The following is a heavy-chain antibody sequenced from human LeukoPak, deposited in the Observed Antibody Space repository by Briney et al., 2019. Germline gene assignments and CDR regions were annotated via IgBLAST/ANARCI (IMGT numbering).Heavy chain of an antibody. J-gene: IGHJ4*02. CDR2: IYYSGST. Sequence: SETLSLTCTVSGGSIRSSSYYWGWIRQPPGKGLEWIGSIYYSGSTYYDASLKSRGTISVDTSKNQFSLKLNSVTAADTAVYFCARQVVAVAGTGYFDYWGQGTLVTVSS. V-gene: IGHV4-39*01. D-gene: IGHD6-19*01. CDR3: ARQVVAVAGTGYFDY. CDR1: GGSIRSSSYY.